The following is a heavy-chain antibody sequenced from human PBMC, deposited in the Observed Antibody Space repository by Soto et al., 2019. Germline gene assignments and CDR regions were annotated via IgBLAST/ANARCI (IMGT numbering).Heavy chain of an antibody. CDR1: GGSISSGGYY. J-gene: IGHJ4*02. CDR3: ARQYVGGGPEWFGEFRGAGYFDY. V-gene: IGHV4-31*03. CDR2: IYYSGST. D-gene: IGHD3-10*01. Sequence: QVQLQESGPGLVKPSQTLSLTCTVSGGSISSGGYYWSWIRQHPGKGLEWIGYIYYSGSTYYNPSLKSRVTLPVDTARTQSPLRLRSGTAAATAVYYCARQYVGGGPEWFGEFRGAGYFDYWGQGTLVTVSS.